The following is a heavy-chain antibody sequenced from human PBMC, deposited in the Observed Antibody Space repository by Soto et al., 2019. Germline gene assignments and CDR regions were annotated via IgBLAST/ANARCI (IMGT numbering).Heavy chain of an antibody. V-gene: IGHV1-24*01. Sequence: ASVKVSCKVSGHTLTELSTHWARQAPGKGLEWMGGFDPEDGETVYAQKFQGRVAMTEDTSTDTAYMELSSLRSEDMAVYYCAAEKPIVVVPRKTFDYWGQGTRVTVS. J-gene: IGHJ4*02. CDR1: GHTLTELS. CDR2: FDPEDGET. D-gene: IGHD3-22*01. CDR3: AAEKPIVVVPRKTFDY.